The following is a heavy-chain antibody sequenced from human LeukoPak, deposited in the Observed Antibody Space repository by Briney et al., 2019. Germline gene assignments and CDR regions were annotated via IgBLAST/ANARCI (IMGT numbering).Heavy chain of an antibody. CDR1: GFTFRSYW. J-gene: IGHJ4*02. D-gene: IGHD3-10*01. CDR2: INEDGSIT. Sequence: PGGSLRLSCAVSGFTFRSYWMHWVRQVPGKGLVWVSRINEDGSITNYADSVKGRFSISRDNAKNTLYLQMNSLRAEDTAVYYCARVGGSYGIDHWGQGTLVTVSS. CDR3: ARVGGSYGIDH. V-gene: IGHV3-74*01.